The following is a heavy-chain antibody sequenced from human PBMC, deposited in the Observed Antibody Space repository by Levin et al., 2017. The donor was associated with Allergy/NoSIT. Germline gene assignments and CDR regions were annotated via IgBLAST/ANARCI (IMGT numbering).Heavy chain of an antibody. Sequence: GESLKISCAASGFTVNSQYMTWVRQAPGKGLEWVSILYTGGTVHYADSVRGRFIISRDNAKNMLFLQMNRLSVDDTAVYYCAAGEHSAFDILTAFDYWGQGTLVTVSS. CDR1: GFTVNSQY. CDR2: LYTGGTV. CDR3: AAGEHSAFDILTAFDY. V-gene: IGHV3-53*01. J-gene: IGHJ4*02. D-gene: IGHD3-9*01.